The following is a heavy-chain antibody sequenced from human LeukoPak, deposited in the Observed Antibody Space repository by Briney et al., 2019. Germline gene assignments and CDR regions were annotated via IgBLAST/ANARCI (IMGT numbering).Heavy chain of an antibody. J-gene: IGHJ6*03. D-gene: IGHD3-3*01. Sequence: GGSLRLSCAASGFTFTSYWMTWVRRAPGKGLEWVANIREDGSERYYVASVKGRFTVSRDNAKKSLSLQVNSLRAEDTAVYYCARLNYDFWSGIWEGYYMDVWGKGTTVTVSS. V-gene: IGHV3-7*01. CDR1: GFTFTSYW. CDR3: ARLNYDFWSGIWEGYYMDV. CDR2: IREDGSER.